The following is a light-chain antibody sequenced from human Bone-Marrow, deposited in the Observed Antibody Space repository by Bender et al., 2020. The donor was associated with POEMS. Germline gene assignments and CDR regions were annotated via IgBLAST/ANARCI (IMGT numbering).Light chain of an antibody. J-gene: IGLJ3*02. CDR2: KDT. CDR3: SSWDDSLSGWV. V-gene: IGLV3-1*01. CDR1: KLGDKY. Sequence: SYELTQPPSVSVSPGQTASITCSGDKLGDKYVCWFQQKPGQSPMLVIYKDTKRPSGIPERFSGSKSGTSASLAISDIQSEDEGDYYCSSWDDSLSGWVFGGGTKLTVL.